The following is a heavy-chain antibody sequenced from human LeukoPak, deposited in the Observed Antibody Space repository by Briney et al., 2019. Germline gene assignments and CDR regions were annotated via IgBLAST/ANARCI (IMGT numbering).Heavy chain of an antibody. D-gene: IGHD1-14*01. CDR1: GFTFSTYW. Sequence: GGSLRLSCAASGFTFSTYWMHWVRQVPGKGLEWVSRVRRDGSFTNYADSVKGRFTISRDNARSTLYLQMNSLRAEDTAVYYCAAMPENWFDPWGQGTLVTVSS. CDR3: AAMPENWFDP. J-gene: IGHJ5*02. CDR2: VRRDGSFT. V-gene: IGHV3-74*01.